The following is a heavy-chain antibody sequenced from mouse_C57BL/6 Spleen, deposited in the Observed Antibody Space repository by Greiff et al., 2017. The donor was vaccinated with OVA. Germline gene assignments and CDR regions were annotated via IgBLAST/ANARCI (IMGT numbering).Heavy chain of an antibody. CDR3: TRGSSRSSLLYWYFDV. D-gene: IGHD1-1*01. CDR1: GFTFSSYA. Sequence: EVQLVESGEGLVKPGGSLKLSCAASGFTFSSYAMSWVRQTPEKRLEWVAYISSGGDYIYYADTVKGRFTISRDNARNTLYLQMSSLKSEDTAMYYCTRGSSRSSLLYWYFDVWGTGTTVTVSS. CDR2: ISSGGDYI. J-gene: IGHJ1*03. V-gene: IGHV5-9-1*02.